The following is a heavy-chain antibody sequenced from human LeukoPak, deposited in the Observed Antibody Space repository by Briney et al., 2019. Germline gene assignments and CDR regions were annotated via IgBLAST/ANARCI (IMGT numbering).Heavy chain of an antibody. V-gene: IGHV4-39*01. Sequence: SETLSLTCTVSGGSISSSSYYWGWIRQPPGKGLEWIGSIYYSGSTYYNPSLKSRVTISVDTSKNQFSLKLSSVTAADTAVYYCARHPNYYDSSGYYQRPENAFEIWGQGTMVTVS. D-gene: IGHD3-22*01. CDR2: IYYSGST. J-gene: IGHJ3*02. CDR3: ARHPNYYDSSGYYQRPENAFEI. CDR1: GGSISSSSYY.